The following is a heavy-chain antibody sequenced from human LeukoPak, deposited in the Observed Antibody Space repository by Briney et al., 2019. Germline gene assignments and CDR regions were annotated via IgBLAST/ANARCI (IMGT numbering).Heavy chain of an antibody. V-gene: IGHV4-34*01. Sequence: PSETLSLTCAVYGGSFSGYYWSWIRQPPGKGLEWIGEINHSGSTNYNPSLKSRVTISVDTSKSQFSLKLSSVTAADTAVYYCARGGIAVAGFDYWGQGTLVTVSS. J-gene: IGHJ4*02. CDR2: INHSGST. CDR1: GGSFSGYY. D-gene: IGHD6-19*01. CDR3: ARGGIAVAGFDY.